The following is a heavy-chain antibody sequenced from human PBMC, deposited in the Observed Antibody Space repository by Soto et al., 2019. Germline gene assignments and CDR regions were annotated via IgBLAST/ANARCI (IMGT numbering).Heavy chain of an antibody. CDR1: GGSISNYY. V-gene: IGHV4-59*01. D-gene: IGHD5-18*01. CDR3: GRAGYSYGTGYYFDY. CDR2: IYYTGST. Sequence: SETLSLTCTVSGGSISNYYWSWIRQPPGKGLEWIGFIYYTGSTNYIPSLKSRLTMSLHTSKNQFSLNLSSVTAADTAVYYCGRAGYSYGTGYYFDYWGQGTLVTVSS. J-gene: IGHJ4*02.